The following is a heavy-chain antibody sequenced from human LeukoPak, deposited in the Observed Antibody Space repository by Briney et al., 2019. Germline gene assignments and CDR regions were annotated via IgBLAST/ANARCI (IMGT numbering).Heavy chain of an antibody. J-gene: IGHJ5*02. CDR1: GFTFSSYS. CDR2: ISSSSSYI. V-gene: IGHV3-21*01. D-gene: IGHD1-26*01. Sequence: GGSLRLSCAASGFTFSSYSMNWVRQAPGKGLEWVSSISSSSSYIYYADSVKGRFTISRDNAKNSLYLQMNSLRAEDTAVYYCARDSFCGSYPNWFDPWGQGTLVTVSS. CDR3: ARDSFCGSYPNWFDP.